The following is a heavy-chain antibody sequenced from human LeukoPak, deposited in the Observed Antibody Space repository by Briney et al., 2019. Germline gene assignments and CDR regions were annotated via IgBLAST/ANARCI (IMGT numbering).Heavy chain of an antibody. J-gene: IGHJ4*02. D-gene: IGHD5-24*01. CDR3: ARQGGRWLPNYYFDY. Sequence: GESLKISCKGSGYSFTSYWIGWVRQMPGKGLEWMGIIYPGDSDTRYSTSFQGQVTISADKSISTAYLQWSSLKASDTAMYYCARQGGRWLPNYYFDYWGQGTLVTVSS. V-gene: IGHV5-51*01. CDR2: IYPGDSDT. CDR1: GYSFTSYW.